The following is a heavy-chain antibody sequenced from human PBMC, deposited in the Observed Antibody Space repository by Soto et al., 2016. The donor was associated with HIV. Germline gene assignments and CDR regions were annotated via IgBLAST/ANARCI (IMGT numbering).Heavy chain of an antibody. V-gene: IGHV3-48*04. J-gene: IGHJ4*02. Sequence: EVQLVESGGGLVQPGGSLRLSCAASGFIFSSYSMNWVRQAPGKGLEWVSYISISSVMIYYADSVKGRFTISRDNAKNSLSLQMNSLRAEDTAVYYCARRKEGQDYWGQGTLVHRLL. CDR1: GFIFSSYS. CDR2: ISISSVMI. CDR3: ARRKEGQDY.